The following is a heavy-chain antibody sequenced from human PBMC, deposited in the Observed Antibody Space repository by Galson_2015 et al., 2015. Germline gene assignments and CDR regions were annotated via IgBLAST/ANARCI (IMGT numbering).Heavy chain of an antibody. J-gene: IGHJ4*02. Sequence: SVKVSCKASGGTFSSYAISWVRQAPGQGLEWMGWISAYNGNTNYAQKLQGRVTMTTDTSTSTAYMELRSLRSDDTAVYYCARLAQSQYYYDSSGYLYYFDYWGQGTLVTVSS. V-gene: IGHV1-18*01. D-gene: IGHD3-22*01. CDR2: ISAYNGNT. CDR3: ARLAQSQYYYDSSGYLYYFDY. CDR1: GGTFSSYA.